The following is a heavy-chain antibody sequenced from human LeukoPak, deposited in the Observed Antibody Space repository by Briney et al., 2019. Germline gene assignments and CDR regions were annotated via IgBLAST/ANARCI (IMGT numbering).Heavy chain of an antibody. V-gene: IGHV3-15*07. Sequence: GGSLRLSCAASGFTFTNTWMNWVRQAPGKGLEWVGRIESKSAGGTTDYAAPVKGRFTISRDDSKNTLYLQMNSLKTEDTAVYYCARDWYHAFDFWGQGTMVTVSS. J-gene: IGHJ3*01. CDR3: ARDWYHAFDF. CDR1: GFTFTNTW. D-gene: IGHD3-9*01. CDR2: IESKSAGGTT.